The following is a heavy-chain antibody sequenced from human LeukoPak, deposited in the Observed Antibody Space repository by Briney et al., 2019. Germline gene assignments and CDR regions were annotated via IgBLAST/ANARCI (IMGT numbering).Heavy chain of an antibody. D-gene: IGHD2-15*01. CDR1: GYTFTGYY. J-gene: IGHJ4*02. V-gene: IGHV1-2*02. CDR2: INPNSGGT. Sequence: ASVKVSCKASGYTFTGYYMHWVRQAPGQGLEWMGWINPNSGGTNYAQKFQGRVTMTRDTSISTAYMELSRLRSDGTAVYYCARDLCSGGSCYQAEDYWGQGTLVTVSS. CDR3: ARDLCSGGSCYQAEDY.